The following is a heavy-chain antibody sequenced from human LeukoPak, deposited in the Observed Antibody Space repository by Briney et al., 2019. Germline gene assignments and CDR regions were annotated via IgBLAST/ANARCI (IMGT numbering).Heavy chain of an antibody. J-gene: IGHJ4*02. CDR2: IYYSGST. D-gene: IGHD6-6*01. CDR1: GGSISSYY. Sequence: SETLSLTCTVSGGSISSYYWSWIRQPPGKGLEWIGYIYYSGSTNYNPSLKSRVVISVDTSKNQFSLKLSSVTAADTAVYYCARLLQTGIAARHYYFDSWGQGTLVTVSS. V-gene: IGHV4-59*12. CDR3: ARLLQTGIAARHYYFDS.